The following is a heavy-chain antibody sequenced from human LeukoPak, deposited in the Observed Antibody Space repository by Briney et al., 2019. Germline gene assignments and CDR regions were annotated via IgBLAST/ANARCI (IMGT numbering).Heavy chain of an antibody. CDR3: ARGPLYSSSSWVYYYYYYMDV. D-gene: IGHD6-6*01. J-gene: IGHJ6*03. Sequence: SAKVSCKASGGTFSSYAISWVRQAPGQGLEWMGGIIPIFGTANYAQKFQGRVTITTDESTSTAYMELSSLRSEDTAVYYCARGPLYSSSSWVYYYYYYMDVWGKGTTVTVSS. V-gene: IGHV1-69*05. CDR1: GGTFSSYA. CDR2: IIPIFGTA.